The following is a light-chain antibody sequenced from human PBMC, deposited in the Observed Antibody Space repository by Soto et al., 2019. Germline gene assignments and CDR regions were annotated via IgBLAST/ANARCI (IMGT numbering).Light chain of an antibody. J-gene: IGKJ5*01. Sequence: EIVMTQSPATLSVSPGDRATLSCRASQSVTSDLAWYQQKPGQAPRLLIYDASNRATGIPARFSGSGSETDFTLTISSLEPEDFAVYYCQQRSNWPHSITFGQGTRLEIK. V-gene: IGKV3-11*01. CDR1: QSVTSD. CDR3: QQRSNWPHSIT. CDR2: DAS.